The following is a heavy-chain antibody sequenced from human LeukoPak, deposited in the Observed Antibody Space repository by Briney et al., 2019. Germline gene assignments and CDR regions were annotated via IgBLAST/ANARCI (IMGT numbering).Heavy chain of an antibody. Sequence: GGSLRLSCVASGFTFGKYWMSWVRQAPGKGLEWVSAISGSGGSTYYADSVKGRFTISRDNSKNTLYLQMNSLRAEDTAVYYCAKGDRYQVLYYFDYWGQGTLVTVSS. CDR1: GFTFGKYW. D-gene: IGHD2-2*01. J-gene: IGHJ4*02. CDR3: AKGDRYQVLYYFDY. CDR2: ISGSGGST. V-gene: IGHV3-23*01.